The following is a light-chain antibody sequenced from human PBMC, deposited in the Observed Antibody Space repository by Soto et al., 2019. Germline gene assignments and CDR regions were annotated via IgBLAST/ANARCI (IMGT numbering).Light chain of an antibody. CDR3: QQYNNWPYT. J-gene: IGKJ2*01. Sequence: EIVMTQSPATLSVSPGERATLSCRASQRVSSNLAWYQQKPGQAPRLLIYGASTRATGIPARFSGSRSGTEFTLTISSLKSEDFAVYYCQQYNNWPYTFGQGTKLEI. V-gene: IGKV3-15*01. CDR2: GAS. CDR1: QRVSSN.